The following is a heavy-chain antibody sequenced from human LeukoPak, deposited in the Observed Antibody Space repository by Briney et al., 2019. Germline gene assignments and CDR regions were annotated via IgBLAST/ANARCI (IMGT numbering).Heavy chain of an antibody. D-gene: IGHD5-18*01. CDR2: IKQDGSEK. CDR1: GFTFSSYW. Sequence: GGSLRLSCAASGFTFSSYWMSWVRQAPGKGLEWVANIKQDGSEKYYVDSVKGRFTISRDNAKNSLYLQMNSLRAEDTAVYYCARDGDPAMAPFDYWGQGTLVTVSS. CDR3: ARDGDPAMAPFDY. J-gene: IGHJ4*02. V-gene: IGHV3-7*01.